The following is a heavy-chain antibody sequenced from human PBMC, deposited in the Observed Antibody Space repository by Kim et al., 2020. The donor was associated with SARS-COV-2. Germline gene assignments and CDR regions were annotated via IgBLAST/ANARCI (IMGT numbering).Heavy chain of an antibody. CDR3: AKGGYSGY. CDR2: GGST. V-gene: IGHV3-23*01. Sequence: GGSTYCEDSVQGRFPISRDTANDTLYLQMNSLRAEDTAVYYCAKGGYSGYWGQGTLVTVSS. D-gene: IGHD5-12*01. J-gene: IGHJ4*02.